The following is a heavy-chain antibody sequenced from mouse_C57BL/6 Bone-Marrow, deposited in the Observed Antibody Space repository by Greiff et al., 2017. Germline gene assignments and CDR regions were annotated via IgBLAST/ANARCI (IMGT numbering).Heavy chain of an antibody. Sequence: QVQLKESGAELVRPGASVTLSCKASGYTFTDYEMHWVKQTPVHGLEWIGAIDPETGGTAYNQKFKGKAILTADKSSSTAYMELRSLTSEDSAVYYCTRYYYAFPYWGQGTLVTVSA. V-gene: IGHV1-15*01. CDR2: IDPETGGT. CDR3: TRYYYAFPY. J-gene: IGHJ3*01. D-gene: IGHD1-1*02. CDR1: GYTFTDYE.